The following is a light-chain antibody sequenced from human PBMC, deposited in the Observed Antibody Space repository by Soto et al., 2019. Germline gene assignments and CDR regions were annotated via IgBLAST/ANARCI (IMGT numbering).Light chain of an antibody. CDR2: SNI. CDR1: SSNIGSNT. J-gene: IGLJ2*01. Sequence: QPVLTQPPSASGTPGQRVTISCSGSSSNIGSNTVNWYQQLPGTAPKLLIYSNIERPSGVPDRFSGSKSGTSASLAIRGPQSEDEADYYCATWDDSLNGVVFGGGTKLTVL. V-gene: IGLV1-44*01. CDR3: ATWDDSLNGVV.